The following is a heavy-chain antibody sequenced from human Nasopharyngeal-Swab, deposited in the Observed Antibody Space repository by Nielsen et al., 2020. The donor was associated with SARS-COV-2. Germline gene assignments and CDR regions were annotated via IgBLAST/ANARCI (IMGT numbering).Heavy chain of an antibody. J-gene: IGHJ3*02. CDR3: ARHAHYDYVWGSYRPHDAFDI. V-gene: IGHV4-59*08. CDR2: IYYSGST. Sequence: SETLSLTCTVSGGSISSYYWSWIRQPPGKGLEWIGYIYYSGSTNYNPSLKSRVTISVDTSKNQFSLKLSSVTAADTAVYYCARHAHYDYVWGSYRPHDAFDIWGQGTMVTVSS. D-gene: IGHD3-16*02. CDR1: GGSISSYY.